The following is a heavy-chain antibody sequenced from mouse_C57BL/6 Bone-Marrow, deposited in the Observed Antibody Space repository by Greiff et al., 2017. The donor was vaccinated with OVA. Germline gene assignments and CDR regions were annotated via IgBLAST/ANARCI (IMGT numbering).Heavy chain of an antibody. D-gene: IGHD2-1*01. CDR2: IHPNSGST. CDR3: ARWGIDYGKDDY. Sequence: QVQLQQPGAELVKPGASVKLSCKASGYTFTSYWMHWVKQRPGQGLEWIGMIHPNSGSTNYNEKFKSKATLTVDKSSSTAYMQLSSLTSEDSAVYYCARWGIDYGKDDYWGQGTTLTVSS. J-gene: IGHJ2*01. CDR1: GYTFTSYW. V-gene: IGHV1-64*01.